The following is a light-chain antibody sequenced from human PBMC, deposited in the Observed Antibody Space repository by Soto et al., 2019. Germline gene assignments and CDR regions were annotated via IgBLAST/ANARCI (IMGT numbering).Light chain of an antibody. CDR3: QHPGT. Sequence: DIQLTQSPSFLSASVGDRVTITCRASQGISSYLAWYQQKPGKAPKLLIYAASTLQSGVPSRFSGSGSGTEFTLTISSLQPEDFATYCWQHPGTFGQGTRLEI. CDR1: QGISSY. J-gene: IGKJ5*01. V-gene: IGKV1-9*01. CDR2: AAS.